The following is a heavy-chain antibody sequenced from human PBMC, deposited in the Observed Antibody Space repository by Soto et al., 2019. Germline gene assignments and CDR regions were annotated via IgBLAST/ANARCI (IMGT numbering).Heavy chain of an antibody. Sequence: ERLVQSGGGLVQPGGSLRLSCAASGFSVGGNYMSWVRQAPGKGLELVSLIYSGGNPFYADSMKGRFTLSRDNSNNMLYLQMDSPRAEDTAVYYCARGPNSDCWGQGTLVIVSS. CDR3: ARGPNSDC. CDR1: GFSVGGNY. J-gene: IGHJ4*02. CDR2: IYSGGNP. V-gene: IGHV3-53*01. D-gene: IGHD2-21*01.